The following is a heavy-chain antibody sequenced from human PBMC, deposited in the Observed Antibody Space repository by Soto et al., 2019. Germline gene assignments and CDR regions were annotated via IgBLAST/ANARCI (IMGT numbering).Heavy chain of an antibody. CDR1: GYTFTNHG. V-gene: IGHV1-18*01. CDR2: ISGHNGNT. J-gene: IGHJ4*02. Sequence: QVQLVQSGSEVKKPGASVNVSCKASGYTFTNHGISWVRQAPGQGLEWLGWISGHNGNTKYAQRLQGRVTMTTYTSTITAYMALRSLKSDDAAVYYCARGLDPLAYYFDYWGQGTLVTVSS. CDR3: ARGLDPLAYYFDY.